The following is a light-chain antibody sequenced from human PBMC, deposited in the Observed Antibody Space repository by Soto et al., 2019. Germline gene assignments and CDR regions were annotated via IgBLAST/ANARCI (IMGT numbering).Light chain of an antibody. CDR1: RSLTRW. J-gene: IGKJ1*01. V-gene: IGKV1-5*03. CDR2: ETS. Sequence: DIPMSQSPSTLSASVGDRVTITCRASRSLTRWLAWYQQKPGKAPKLLIYETSILQPGVPSRFSGSGSGTDFTLTINGVQPDDIATYFCQQYSTFWTFGQGTRVEFK. CDR3: QQYSTFWT.